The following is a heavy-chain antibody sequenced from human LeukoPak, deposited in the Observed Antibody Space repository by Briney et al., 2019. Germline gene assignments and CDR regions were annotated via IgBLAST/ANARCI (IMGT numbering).Heavy chain of an antibody. CDR2: IYPGDSDT. CDR1: GYSFTSYW. V-gene: IGHV5-51*01. CDR3: ARHGPLWFGELWGRYYYMDV. D-gene: IGHD3-10*01. J-gene: IGHJ6*03. Sequence: GESLKISCKGSGYSFTSYWIGWVRQMPGKGLEWMGIIYPGDSDTRYSPSFQGQVTISADKSISTAYLQWSSLKASDTAMYYCARHGPLWFGELWGRYYYMDVWGKGTTVTVSS.